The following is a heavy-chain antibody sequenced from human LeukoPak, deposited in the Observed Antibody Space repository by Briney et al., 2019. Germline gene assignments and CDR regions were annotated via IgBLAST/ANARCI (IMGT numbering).Heavy chain of an antibody. J-gene: IGHJ4*02. CDR3: ARDLRSGWYGSTVDY. CDR1: GSTFTGYY. CDR2: INPNSGGT. D-gene: IGHD6-19*01. Sequence: ASVKLSCKASGSTFTGYYMHWVRHAPGQGLEWMGWINPNSGGTNYAQKFQGRVTMTRDTSISTAYMELSRLRSEDTAVYYCARDLRSGWYGSTVDYWGQGTLVTVSS. V-gene: IGHV1-2*02.